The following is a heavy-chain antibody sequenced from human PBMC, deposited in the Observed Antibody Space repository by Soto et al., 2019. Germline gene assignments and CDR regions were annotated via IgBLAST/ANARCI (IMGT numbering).Heavy chain of an antibody. CDR1: GYSFTTYW. CDR2: IYPGDSDT. J-gene: IGHJ3*02. Sequence: PGESLKISCKDSGYSFTTYWIGWVRQRPGKGLEWMGIIYPGDSDTRYSPSFQGQVTLSADISNSTAYLQWSSLQASDTAIYYCARRLDSGKAFDIWGQGTMVTVSS. CDR3: ARRLDSGKAFDI. D-gene: IGHD1-26*01. V-gene: IGHV5-51*01.